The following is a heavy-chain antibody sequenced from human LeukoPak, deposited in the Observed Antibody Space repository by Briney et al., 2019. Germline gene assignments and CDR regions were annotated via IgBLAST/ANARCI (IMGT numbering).Heavy chain of an antibody. J-gene: IGHJ4*02. CDR1: GGSFSGDY. CDR2: IYYSGST. CDR3: ARPRRD. V-gene: IGHV4-34*01. Sequence: PSETLSLPCAVSGGSFSGDYWSWIRQPPGKGLEWIGSIYYSGSTYYNPSLKSRVTISVDTSKNQFSLKLSSVTAADTAVYYCARPRRDWGQGTLVTVSS.